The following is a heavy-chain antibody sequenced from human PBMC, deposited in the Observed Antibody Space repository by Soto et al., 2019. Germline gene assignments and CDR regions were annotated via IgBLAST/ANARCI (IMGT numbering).Heavy chain of an antibody. D-gene: IGHD6-19*01. J-gene: IGHJ4*01. CDR3: ARSVAVPGAHIDY. V-gene: IGHV4-59*01. Sequence: QVQLQESGPGLVKPSETLSLTYSVSGGSISGSYWSWIRQSPGKGLEWLGYVYYPGSTNYSPSLRSGVRISVDTSMYEFSLRLSSVTAADTAVYFCARSVAVPGAHIDYWGHGTQVTVSS. CDR1: GGSISGSY. CDR2: VYYPGST.